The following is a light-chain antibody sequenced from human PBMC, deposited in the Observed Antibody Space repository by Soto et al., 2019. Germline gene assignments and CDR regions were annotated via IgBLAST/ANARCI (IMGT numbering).Light chain of an antibody. CDR1: QSVSSTY. CDR3: QQNGISRLT. J-gene: IGKJ4*02. Sequence: EIVLTQSPGTLSLSPGERATISCRASQSVSSTYLAWYQQKPGQAPRLLIYGASNRATGIPDRCSVSGSGTDFNVTIFRLEPEDFGVYYCQQNGISRLTFGGGAKVEIK. V-gene: IGKV3-20*01. CDR2: GAS.